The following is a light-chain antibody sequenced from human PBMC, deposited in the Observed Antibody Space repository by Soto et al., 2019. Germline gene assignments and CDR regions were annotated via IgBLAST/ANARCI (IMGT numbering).Light chain of an antibody. CDR2: DDD. V-gene: IGLV3-21*02. CDR1: NIGSKN. J-gene: IGLJ1*01. CDR3: QVSDSDVLHHV. Sequence: SYELTQSPSVSVAPGQTARITCGGNNIGSKNVHWFQQRPGQAPVLVVFDDDDRPSGIPDRFSGSNSGNTATLTISRVEAGDEADYYCQVSDSDVLHHVFGTGTKLTVL.